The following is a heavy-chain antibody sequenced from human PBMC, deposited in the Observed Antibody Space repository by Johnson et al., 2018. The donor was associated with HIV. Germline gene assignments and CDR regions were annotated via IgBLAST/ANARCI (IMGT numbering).Heavy chain of an antibody. J-gene: IGHJ3*02. V-gene: IGHV3-23*04. CDR3: ARSVHDYSDYLWGRDAFDI. D-gene: IGHD4-11*01. Sequence: VQLVESGGGLVQPGGSLRLSCAASGFTFSSYAMSWVRQAPGKGLEWVSAISGSGGSTYYADSVRGRFTISRDNSKNTLYLQMNKLRVEDTAVYYCARSVHDYSDYLWGRDAFDIWGQGTMIIVSS. CDR2: ISGSGGST. CDR1: GFTFSSYA.